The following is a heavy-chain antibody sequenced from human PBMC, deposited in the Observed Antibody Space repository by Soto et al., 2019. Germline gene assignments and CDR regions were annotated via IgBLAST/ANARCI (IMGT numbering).Heavy chain of an antibody. V-gene: IGHV3-7*01. CDR2: IKEDGSEK. CDR3: ARDGYGARDL. J-gene: IGHJ5*02. D-gene: IGHD4-17*01. Sequence: GGSLRLSCAASGFTFSSYWMSWVRQAPGKGLEWVANIKEDGSEKYYVDSVKGRFSLSRDNAKNTLYLQMNSLRADDTAVYYCARDGYGARDLWGQGTLVTVSS. CDR1: GFTFSSYW.